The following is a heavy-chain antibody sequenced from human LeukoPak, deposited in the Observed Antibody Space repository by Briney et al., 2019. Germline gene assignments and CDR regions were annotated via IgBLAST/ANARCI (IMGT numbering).Heavy chain of an antibody. D-gene: IGHD1-1*01. J-gene: IGHJ6*03. CDR1: GFTFSRFD. V-gene: IGHV3-13*01. CDR3: ARGPPRGKYYYMDV. CDR2: IGTASDT. Sequence: PGGSLRLSCAASGFTFSRFDMHGVRQPTGQGLEWVSTIGTASDTYYPGSVEGRFTLSRDNAKNSLYLQMNSLTAGDTAVYYCARGPPRGKYYYMDVWGKGTTVTVSS.